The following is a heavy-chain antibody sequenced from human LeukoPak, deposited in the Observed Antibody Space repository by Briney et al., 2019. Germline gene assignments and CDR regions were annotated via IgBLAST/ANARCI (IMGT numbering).Heavy chain of an antibody. D-gene: IGHD3-3*01. Sequence: GGSLRLSCAASGFTFRSDAMSWVRQAPGKGLEWVSGISGSGGTTYYADSVKGRFTISRDNSKNTLYLQMNSLRAEDTAFYYCAKAELGVDTFFDYWGQGTLVTVSS. CDR1: GFTFRSDA. CDR2: ISGSGGTT. CDR3: AKAELGVDTFFDY. V-gene: IGHV3-23*01. J-gene: IGHJ4*02.